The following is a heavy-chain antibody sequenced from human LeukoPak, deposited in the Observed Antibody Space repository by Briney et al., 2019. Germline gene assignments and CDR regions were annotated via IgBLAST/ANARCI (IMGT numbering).Heavy chain of an antibody. J-gene: IGHJ6*02. D-gene: IGHD2-8*02. Sequence: GGSLRLSCAASGFTFSSYAMHWVRQAPGKGLEWVAVISYDGSNKYYADSVKGRFTISRDNSKNTLYLQMNSLRAEDTAVYYCARDHTPYCNQEGVVCYYYYGMDVWGQGTTVTVSS. CDR3: ARDHTPYCNQEGVVCYYYYGMDV. CDR2: ISYDGSNK. CDR1: GFTFSSYA. V-gene: IGHV3-30-3*01.